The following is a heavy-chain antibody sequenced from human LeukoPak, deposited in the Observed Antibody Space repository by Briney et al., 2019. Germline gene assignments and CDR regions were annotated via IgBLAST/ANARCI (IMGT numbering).Heavy chain of an antibody. CDR2: ISGSGNRT. V-gene: IGHV3-23*01. CDR1: GFTFSSYA. CDR3: AKAPRIVVVPAAIGY. Sequence: GGSLRLSCAASGFTFSSYAMSWVRQAPGKGLEWVSGISGSGNRTYYPDSVKGRFTISRDNSKNTLYLQMNSLRAEDTAVYFCAKAPRIVVVPAAIGYWGQGTLVTVSS. D-gene: IGHD2-2*01. J-gene: IGHJ4*02.